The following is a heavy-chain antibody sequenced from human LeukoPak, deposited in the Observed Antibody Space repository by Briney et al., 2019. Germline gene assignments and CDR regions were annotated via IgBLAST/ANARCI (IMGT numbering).Heavy chain of an antibody. D-gene: IGHD3-10*01. CDR3: ARVVQYYYGSGGQKYDY. CDR1: GGSFSGYY. V-gene: IGHV4-34*01. J-gene: IGHJ4*02. CDR2: INHSGST. Sequence: SETLSLTCAVYGGSFSGYYWSWIRQPPGKGLEWIGEINHSGSTNYNPSLKSRVTISVDTSKNQFSLKLSSVTAADTAVYYCARVVQYYYGSGGQKYDYWGQGTLVTVSS.